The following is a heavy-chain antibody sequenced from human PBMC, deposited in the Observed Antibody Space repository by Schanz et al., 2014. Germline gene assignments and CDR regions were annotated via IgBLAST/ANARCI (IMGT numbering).Heavy chain of an antibody. J-gene: IGHJ5*02. CDR1: GGSISSGTYY. Sequence: QMQLQESGPGLVKPSQTLSLTCIVSGGSISSGTYYWSWLRQPAGKGLEWIGRIYTSGSTNYNPSLKSRFTISLDTSKNRFSLKLSSVTAADTAVYYCAREPLSGYNWFDPWGQGSLVTVSS. CDR2: IYTSGST. V-gene: IGHV4-61*02. D-gene: IGHD6-25*01. CDR3: AREPLSGYNWFDP.